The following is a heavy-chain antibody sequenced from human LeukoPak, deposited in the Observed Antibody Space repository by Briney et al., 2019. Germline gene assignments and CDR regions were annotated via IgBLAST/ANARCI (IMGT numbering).Heavy chain of an antibody. V-gene: IGHV4-4*02. CDR3: ARVVPPPPGIAAAGPYDY. Sequence: SGTLSLTCAVSGGSISSSNWWSWVRQPPGKELEWIGEIYHSGSTNYNPSLKSRVTISVDKSKNQFSLKLSSVTAADTAVYYCARVVPPPPGIAAAGPYDYWGQGTLVTVSS. CDR2: IYHSGST. D-gene: IGHD6-13*01. CDR1: GGSISSSNW. J-gene: IGHJ4*02.